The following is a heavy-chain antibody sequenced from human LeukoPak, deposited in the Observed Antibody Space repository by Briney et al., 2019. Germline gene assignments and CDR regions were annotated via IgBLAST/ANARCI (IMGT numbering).Heavy chain of an antibody. CDR2: STTDDSTT. J-gene: IGHJ4*02. V-gene: IGHV3-74*01. Sequence: GGSLRLSCAVSGITLSNYGMSWVRQAPGRGLVWVSRSTTDDSTTTYADSVKGRFTISRDNAKNTLYLQMNSLSADDTAVYYCARGDAYSFDHWGQGALVTVSS. CDR1: GITLSNYG. D-gene: IGHD3-16*01. CDR3: ARGDAYSFDH.